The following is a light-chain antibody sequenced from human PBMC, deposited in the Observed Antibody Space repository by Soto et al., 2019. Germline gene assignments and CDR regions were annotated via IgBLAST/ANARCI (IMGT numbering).Light chain of an antibody. J-gene: IGLJ3*02. CDR2: DVS. V-gene: IGLV2-14*01. CDR3: SSYTTSSTGV. Sequence: QSVLTQPASVSGSPGQSITISCIGTSSDVGGYNYVSWYQQHPGKVPKLMIYDVSNRPSGVSNRFSGSKSGNTASLTISGLQAEDEVDYYCSSYTTSSTGVFGGGTKLTVL. CDR1: SSDVGGYNY.